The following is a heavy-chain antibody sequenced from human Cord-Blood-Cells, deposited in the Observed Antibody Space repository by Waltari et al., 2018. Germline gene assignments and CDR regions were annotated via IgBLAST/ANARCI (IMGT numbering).Heavy chain of an antibody. CDR2: IYYSGST. J-gene: IGHJ1*01. CDR1: GGSISSSSYY. Sequence: QLQPQESGPGLVKPSETLSLTCTVSGGSISSSSYYWGWIRQPPGKGLEWIGSIYYSGSTYYNPSLKSRVTISVDTSKNQFSLKLSSVTAADTAVYYCATYCSSTSCPSWGQGTLVTVSS. D-gene: IGHD2-2*01. CDR3: ATYCSSTSCPS. V-gene: IGHV4-39*01.